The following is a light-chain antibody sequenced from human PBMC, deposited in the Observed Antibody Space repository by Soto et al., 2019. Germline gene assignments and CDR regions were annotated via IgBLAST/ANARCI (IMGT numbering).Light chain of an antibody. Sequence: SQSNGSTSPLSASVEKQVIITLRASQSISNHLNWYQQKPGKAPKLLIYAASSLQIGVPSRFSGSGSGTDFTLTINSLQPEDFATYYCLQDYSYPITFGQGTRLEIK. CDR3: LQDYSYPIT. CDR2: AAS. J-gene: IGKJ5*01. CDR1: QSISNH. V-gene: IGKV1-6*01.